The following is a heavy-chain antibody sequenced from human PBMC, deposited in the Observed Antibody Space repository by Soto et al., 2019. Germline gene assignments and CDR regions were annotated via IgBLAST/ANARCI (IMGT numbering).Heavy chain of an antibody. D-gene: IGHD3-22*01. Sequence: RMGWVSLTTKQGLQCMGWISTYSGNTNFAQDFRDRLTMTTDTSTNTAYMELRSLRSDDMAVYYCVRVSERLYNDITGYYDFWGERTLLSVSS. CDR3: VRVSERLYNDITGYYDF. CDR1: R. CDR2: ISTYSGNT. J-gene: IGHJ4*03. V-gene: IGHV1-18*03.